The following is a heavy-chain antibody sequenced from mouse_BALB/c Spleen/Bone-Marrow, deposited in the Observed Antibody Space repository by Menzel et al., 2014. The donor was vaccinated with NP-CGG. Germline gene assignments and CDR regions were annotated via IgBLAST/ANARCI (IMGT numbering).Heavy chain of an antibody. Sequence: QVQLKQSGAELVRPGSSVKISCKASGYAFSSYWMNWVKQRPGQGLEWIGQIYPGDGDTNYNGKFKGKATLTADKSSSTAYMQLSSLTSEDSAVYFCARGDGNYPFYAMDYWGQGISVTVSS. J-gene: IGHJ4*01. D-gene: IGHD2-1*01. V-gene: IGHV1-80*01. CDR1: GYAFSSYW. CDR2: IYPGDGDT. CDR3: ARGDGNYPFYAMDY.